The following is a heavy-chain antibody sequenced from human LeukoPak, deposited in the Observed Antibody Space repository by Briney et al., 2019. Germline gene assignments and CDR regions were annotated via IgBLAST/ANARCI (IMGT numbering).Heavy chain of an antibody. J-gene: IGHJ2*01. CDR1: GGSFSGYY. V-gene: IGHV4-34*01. Sequence: PSETLSLTCAVYGGSFSGYYWSWIRQPPGKGLEWIGEIKHSGSTNYNPSLKSRVTISVDTSKNQFSLKLSSVTAADTAVYYCASYAKDIVVLPAASIYWYFDLWGRGTLVTVSS. CDR2: IKHSGST. D-gene: IGHD2-2*01. CDR3: ASYAKDIVVLPAASIYWYFDL.